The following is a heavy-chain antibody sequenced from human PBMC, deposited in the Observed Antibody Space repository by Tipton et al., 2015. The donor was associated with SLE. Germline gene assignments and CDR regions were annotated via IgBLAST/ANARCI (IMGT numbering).Heavy chain of an antibody. Sequence: TLSLTCSVSGYSISSGYLWGWIRQPPGKGLEWIGSIYHNGNTYYNPSLKSRVTISVDTSKNQFSLEVTSVTATDTAAYYCARLSAYWGRGTLVTVSS. CDR2: IYHNGNT. CDR1: GYSISSGYL. V-gene: IGHV4-38-2*02. D-gene: IGHD2/OR15-2a*01. CDR3: ARLSAY. J-gene: IGHJ4*02.